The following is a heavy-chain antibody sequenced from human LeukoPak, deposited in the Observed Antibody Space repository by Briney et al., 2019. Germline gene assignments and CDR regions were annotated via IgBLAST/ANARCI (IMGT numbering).Heavy chain of an antibody. V-gene: IGHV3-21*01. J-gene: IGHJ4*02. CDR3: ARQYCGRSSCYFDY. D-gene: IGHD2-21*01. CDR1: GFTLSSYN. Sequence: GGSLRLSCAAFGFTLSSYNMNWVRQAPGKGLEWVSFISSSSYIHYADSVKGRFAISRDNAKNSLYLQMNSLRAEDTAVYYCARQYCGRSSCYFDYWGQGTLVTVSS. CDR2: ISSSSYI.